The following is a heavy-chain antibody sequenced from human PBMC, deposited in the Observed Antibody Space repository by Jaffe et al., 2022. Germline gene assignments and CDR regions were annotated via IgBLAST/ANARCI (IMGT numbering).Heavy chain of an antibody. CDR2: INPNSGGT. V-gene: IGHV1-2*06. CDR1: GYTFTGYY. J-gene: IGHJ6*03. CDR3: ARDQIVVVPAGTSGPYYYYYYMDV. D-gene: IGHD2-2*01. Sequence: QVQLVQSGAEVKKPGASVKVSCKASGYTFTGYYMHWVRQAPGQGLEWMGRINPNSGGTNYAQKFQGRVTMTRDTSISTAYMELSRLRSDDTAVYYCARDQIVVVPAGTSGPYYYYYYMDVWGKGTTVTVSS.